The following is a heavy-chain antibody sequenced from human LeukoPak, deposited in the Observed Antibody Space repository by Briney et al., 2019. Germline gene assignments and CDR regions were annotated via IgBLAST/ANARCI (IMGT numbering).Heavy chain of an antibody. D-gene: IGHD5-24*01. CDR3: ARCGYNDEYFQH. J-gene: IGHJ1*01. Sequence: SETLSLTCAVYGGSLSGYYWSWIRQPPGKGLEWSGEINHSGSTNYNPSLKSRVTISVDTSKNQFSLKLSSVTAAETAVYYCARCGYNDEYFQHWGQGTLVTVSS. CDR2: INHSGST. CDR1: GGSLSGYY. V-gene: IGHV4-34*01.